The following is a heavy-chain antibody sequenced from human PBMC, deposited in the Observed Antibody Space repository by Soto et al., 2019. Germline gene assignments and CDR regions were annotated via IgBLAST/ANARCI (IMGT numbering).Heavy chain of an antibody. J-gene: IGHJ5*02. CDR1: GFTVSNTH. D-gene: IGHD6-19*01. V-gene: IGHV3-53*01. Sequence: PGGSLRLSCAASGFTVSNTHMSWVRQAPGKGLEWVSIIYSGGITYYADSVKGRFTISRDNSKNTLHLQMNSLGAGDTAVYYCARDLSSGWNAWGQGTLVTVSS. CDR3: ARDLSSGWNA. CDR2: IYSGGIT.